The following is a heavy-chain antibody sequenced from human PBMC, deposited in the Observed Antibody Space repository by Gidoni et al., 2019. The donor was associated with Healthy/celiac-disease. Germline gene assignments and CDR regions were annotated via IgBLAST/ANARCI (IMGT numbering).Heavy chain of an antibody. CDR3: AAHIVVVTAIPSYAFDI. Sequence: QVQLQQWGAGLLKPSETLSLTCAVYGGSFSGYYWRWIRQPPGKGLEWIGEINHSGSTNYNPSLKSRVTISVDTSKNQFSLKLSSVTAADTAVYYCAAHIVVVTAIPSYAFDIWGQGTMVTVSS. CDR2: INHSGST. J-gene: IGHJ3*02. V-gene: IGHV4-34*01. CDR1: GGSFSGYY. D-gene: IGHD2-21*02.